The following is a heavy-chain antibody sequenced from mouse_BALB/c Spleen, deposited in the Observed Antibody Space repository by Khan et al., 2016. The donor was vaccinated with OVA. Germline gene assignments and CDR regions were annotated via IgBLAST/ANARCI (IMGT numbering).Heavy chain of an antibody. Sequence: EVQLQESGPGLVKPSQSLSLTCTVTGYSITSGYGWNWIRQFPGNKLEWMGYISYSGSTNYNPSLKSRISITRDTSKNPFFLQLNSVTTEDSATYYCARTARLKSWGQGTTLTVSS. CDR2: ISYSGST. CDR1: GYSITSGYG. CDR3: ARTARLKS. V-gene: IGHV3-2*02. D-gene: IGHD1-2*01. J-gene: IGHJ2*01.